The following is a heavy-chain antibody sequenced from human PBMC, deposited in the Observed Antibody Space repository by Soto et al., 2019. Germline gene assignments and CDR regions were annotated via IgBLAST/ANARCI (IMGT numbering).Heavy chain of an antibody. CDR1: GYSFTSYW. Sequence: GESLKISCKGSGYSFTSYWISWVRQMPGKGLEWMGRIDPSDSYTNYSPSFQGHVTISADKSISTAYLQWSSLKASDTAMYYCARHTMSTVVAATYEDYCGQGALVTVSS. CDR3: ARHTMSTVVAATYEDY. D-gene: IGHD2-15*01. CDR2: IDPSDSYT. J-gene: IGHJ4*02. V-gene: IGHV5-10-1*01.